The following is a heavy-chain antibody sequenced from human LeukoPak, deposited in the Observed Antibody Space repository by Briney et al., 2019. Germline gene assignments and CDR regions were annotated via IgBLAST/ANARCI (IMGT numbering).Heavy chain of an antibody. CDR3: AKRGRRLDWVPFDY. D-gene: IGHD3/OR15-3a*01. V-gene: IGHV3-23*01. CDR1: GFTFSSYA. J-gene: IGHJ4*02. CDR2: ISGSGGST. Sequence: GGALGLSCAAWGFTFSSYAMSWVRQAPGKGLEWGSAISGSGGSTYYADSVKGRFTISRHNSKNTLYLQINRLTAADTAVYYCAKRGRRLDWVPFDYWGQGTLVTVSS.